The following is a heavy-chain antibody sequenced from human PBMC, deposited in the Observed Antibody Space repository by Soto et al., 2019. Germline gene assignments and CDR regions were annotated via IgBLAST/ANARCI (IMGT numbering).Heavy chain of an antibody. D-gene: IGHD6-13*01. V-gene: IGHV1-2*02. CDR1: GYSFTANY. J-gene: IGHJ4*02. CDR3: ARGAGSSSFDS. CDR2: INPNGGGT. Sequence: QVQLVQSGAEVKKPGASVKVSCKASGYSFTANYIHWVRQAPGQGLEWMAWINPNGGGTNYAQKFQGRVTMTRDTSISTTYMELSGLISDDTAVYYCARGAGSSSFDSWGQGTLVTVPS.